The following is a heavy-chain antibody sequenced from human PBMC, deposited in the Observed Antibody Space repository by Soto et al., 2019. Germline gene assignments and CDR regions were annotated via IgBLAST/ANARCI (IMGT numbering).Heavy chain of an antibody. CDR3: ARDTDTAMVSGRFDY. V-gene: IGHV3-21*01. CDR1: GFTFSSYS. D-gene: IGHD5-18*01. J-gene: IGHJ4*02. Sequence: EVQLVESGGGLVKPGGSLRLSCAASGFTFSSYSMNWVRQAPGKGLEWVSSISSSSSYIYYADSVKGRFTISRDNAKNSLYLQMNSLRAEDTAVYYCARDTDTAMVSGRFDYWGQETLVTVSS. CDR2: ISSSSSYI.